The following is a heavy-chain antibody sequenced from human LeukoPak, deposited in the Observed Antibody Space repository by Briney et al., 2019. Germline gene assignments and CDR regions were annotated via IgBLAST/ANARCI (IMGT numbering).Heavy chain of an antibody. J-gene: IGHJ6*02. CDR2: ISYDGSNK. V-gene: IGHV3-30*18. CDR3: AKDIVVVPAAMYYYYYYGMDV. D-gene: IGHD2-2*01. CDR1: GFTFSSYG. Sequence: GGSLRLSCAASGFTFSSYGLHWVRQAPGKGLEWVAVISYDGSNKYYADSVKGRFTISRDNSKNTLYLQMNSLRAEDTAVYYCAKDIVVVPAAMYYYYYYGMDVWGQGTTVTVSS.